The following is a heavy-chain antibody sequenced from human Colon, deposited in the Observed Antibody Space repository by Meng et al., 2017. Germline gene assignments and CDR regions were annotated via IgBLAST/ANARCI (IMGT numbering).Heavy chain of an antibody. Sequence: QVQRVQSGSELRKPGASVTVSCKASGYSFRTYAINWVRQAPGQGLQWMGWINMYTGDPSYVEGFAGRFVFSLDISVSTAYLQISSLKAEDTAVYFCVRHNGDSDFDYWGQGTLVTVSS. CDR3: VRHNGDSDFDY. V-gene: IGHV7-4-1*02. CDR2: INMYTGDP. D-gene: IGHD2-21*02. J-gene: IGHJ4*02. CDR1: GYSFRTYA.